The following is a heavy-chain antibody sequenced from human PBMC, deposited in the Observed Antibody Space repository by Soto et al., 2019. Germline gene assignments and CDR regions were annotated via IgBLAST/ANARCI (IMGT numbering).Heavy chain of an antibody. D-gene: IGHD6-13*01. CDR2: INHSGST. CDR1: GGSFSGYY. V-gene: IGHV4-34*01. CDR3: ARVRSIAARRYYFDY. Sequence: SETLSLTCAVYGGSFSGYYWSWIRQPPGKGLEWIGEINHSGSTNYNPSLKSRVTISVDTSKNQFSLKLSSVTAADTAVYYCARVRSIAARRYYFDYWGQGTLVTVSS. J-gene: IGHJ4*02.